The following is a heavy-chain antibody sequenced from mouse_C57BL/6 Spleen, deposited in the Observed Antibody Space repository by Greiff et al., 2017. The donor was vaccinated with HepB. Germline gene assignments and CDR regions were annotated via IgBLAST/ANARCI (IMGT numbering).Heavy chain of an antibody. CDR2: IHPNSGST. V-gene: IGHV1-64*01. D-gene: IGHD4-1*01. CDR3: ARELGRGYYYAMDY. J-gene: IGHJ4*01. CDR1: GYTFTSYW. Sequence: QVQLQQPGAELVKPGASVKLSCKASGYTFTSYWMHWVKQRPGQGLEWIGMIHPNSGSTNYNEKFKSKATLTVDKSSSTAYMQLSSLTSEDSAVYYCARELGRGYYYAMDYWGQGTSVTVSS.